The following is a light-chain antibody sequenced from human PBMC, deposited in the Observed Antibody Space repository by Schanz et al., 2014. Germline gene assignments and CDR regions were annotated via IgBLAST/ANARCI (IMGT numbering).Light chain of an antibody. V-gene: IGLV1-44*01. CDR3: AAWDDSLNSWV. J-gene: IGLJ3*02. Sequence: QSVLTQPPSASGTPGQRVTISCSGSSSNIGSDSGNWYQQLPGTAPKLLIYNNNQRPSGVPDRFSGSKSGTSASLAISGLQSADEADYYCAAWDDSLNSWVFGGGTKLTVL. CDR1: SSNIGSDS. CDR2: NNN.